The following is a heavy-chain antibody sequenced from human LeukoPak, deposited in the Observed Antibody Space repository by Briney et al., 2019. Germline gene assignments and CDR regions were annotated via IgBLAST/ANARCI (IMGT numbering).Heavy chain of an antibody. CDR1: GFTFSSYA. Sequence: GGSLRLSCAASGFTFSSYAMHWVRQAPGKGLEYVSAISSNGGSTYYANSVKGRFTISRDNSKNTLYLQMGSLRAEDMAVYYCARDLGGYDYWCQGTLVTVSS. V-gene: IGHV3-64*01. J-gene: IGHJ4*02. CDR3: ARDLGGYDY. D-gene: IGHD1-26*01. CDR2: ISSNGGST.